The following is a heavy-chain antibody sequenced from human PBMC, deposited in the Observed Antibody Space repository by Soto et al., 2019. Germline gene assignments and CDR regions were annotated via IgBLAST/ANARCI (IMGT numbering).Heavy chain of an antibody. CDR2: ISYDGSNK. J-gene: IGHJ6*02. Sequence: GGSLRLSCAASGFTFSSYAMHWVRQAPGKGLEWVAVISYDGSNKYYADSVKGRFTISRDNSKNTLYLQMNSLRAEDTAVYYCAREEAGDYSKDYYYYGMDVWGQGTTVTVSS. D-gene: IGHD4-4*01. CDR3: AREEAGDYSKDYYYYGMDV. V-gene: IGHV3-30-3*01. CDR1: GFTFSSYA.